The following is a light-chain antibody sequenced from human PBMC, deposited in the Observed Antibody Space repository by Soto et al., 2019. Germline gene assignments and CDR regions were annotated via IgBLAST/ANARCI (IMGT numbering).Light chain of an antibody. CDR3: SSYAGNNNLI. CDR2: EVS. J-gene: IGLJ2*01. CDR1: SSDVGTYNY. V-gene: IGLV2-8*01. Sequence: QSALTQPPSASGSPGQSVTISCTGTSSDVGTYNYVSWYQQHPGTAPKLMIYEVSKRPSGVPDRFSGSKSDNTASLTVSGLQAEDEADYYCSSYAGNNNLIFGGGTKLTVL.